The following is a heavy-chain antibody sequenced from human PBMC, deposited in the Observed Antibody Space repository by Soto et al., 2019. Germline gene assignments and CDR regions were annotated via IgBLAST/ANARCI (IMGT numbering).Heavy chain of an antibody. CDR1: GFTFTSSA. CDR3: AARIIAPSPYYFDY. V-gene: IGHV1-58*02. D-gene: IGHD6-13*01. Sequence: SVKVSCKASGFTFTSSAMQWVRQARGQRLEWIGWIVVGSGNTNYAQKFQERVTITRDMSTSTAYMELSSLRSEDTAVYYCAARIIAPSPYYFDYWGQGTLVTVSS. J-gene: IGHJ4*02. CDR2: IVVGSGNT.